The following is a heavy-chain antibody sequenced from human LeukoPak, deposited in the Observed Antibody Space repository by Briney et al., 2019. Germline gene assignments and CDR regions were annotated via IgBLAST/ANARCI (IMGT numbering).Heavy chain of an antibody. J-gene: IGHJ3*02. CDR1: RFTFSSYS. D-gene: IGHD3-9*01. CDR3: ARAQVLRYFDWLSDAFDI. Sequence: GGSLRLSCAASRFTFSSYSMNWVRQAPGKGLEGVLSISSSSSYIYYADSVKGRFTISRDNAKNSLYLQMNSLRAEDTAVYYCARAQVLRYFDWLSDAFDIWGQGTMVTVSS. CDR2: ISSSSSYI. V-gene: IGHV3-21*01.